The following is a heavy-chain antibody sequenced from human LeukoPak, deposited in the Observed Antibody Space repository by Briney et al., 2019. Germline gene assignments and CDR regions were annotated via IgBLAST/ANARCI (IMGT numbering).Heavy chain of an antibody. CDR1: GGSISSSSYY. CDR3: ARPRRHYYGSRGDDWFDP. D-gene: IGHD3-10*01. V-gene: IGHV4-39*01. J-gene: IGHJ5*02. CDR2: IYYSGST. Sequence: SETLSLTCTVSGGSISSSSYYWGWIRQPPGKGLEWIGSIYYSGSTYYNPSLKTRVTISVDTSKNQFSLKLSSVTAADTAVYYCARPRRHYYGSRGDDWFDPWGQGTLVTVSS.